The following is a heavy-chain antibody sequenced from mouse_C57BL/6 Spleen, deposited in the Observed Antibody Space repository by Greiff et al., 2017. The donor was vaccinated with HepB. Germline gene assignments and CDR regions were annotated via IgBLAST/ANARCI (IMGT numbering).Heavy chain of an antibody. D-gene: IGHD1-1*01. V-gene: IGHV1-55*01. CDR2: IYPGSGST. J-gene: IGHJ2*01. CDR3: ARGATVEDTWDY. CDR1: GYTFTSYW. Sequence: QVQLQQPGAELVKPGASVKMSCKASGYTFTSYWITWVKQRPGQGLEWIGDIYPGSGSTNYNEKFKSKATLTVDTSSSTAYMQLSSLTSEDSAGYYCARGATVEDTWDYWGQGTTLTVSS.